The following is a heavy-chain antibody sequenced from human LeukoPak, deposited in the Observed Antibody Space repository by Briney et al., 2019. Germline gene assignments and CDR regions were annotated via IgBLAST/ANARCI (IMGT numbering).Heavy chain of an antibody. V-gene: IGHV3-23*01. D-gene: IGHD2-15*01. Sequence: GGSLRLSCAASEFTFSSYAMSWVRQAPGKGLEWVSAISGSGGSTYYADSVKGRFTISRDNSKNTLYLQMNSLRAEDTAVYYCAKDRVPYCSGGSCYSADYWGQGTLVTVSS. CDR2: ISGSGGST. CDR3: AKDRVPYCSGGSCYSADY. CDR1: EFTFSSYA. J-gene: IGHJ4*02.